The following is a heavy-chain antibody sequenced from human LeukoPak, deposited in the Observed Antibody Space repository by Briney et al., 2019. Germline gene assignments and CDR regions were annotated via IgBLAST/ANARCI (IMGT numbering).Heavy chain of an antibody. CDR3: ARESFTSDDYDSSGSIDY. CDR1: GFTFSSYG. Sequence: GGSLRLSCAASGFTFSSYGMHWVRQAPGKGLEWVAFIRYDGSNKYYADSVKGRFTISRDNSKNTLYLQMNSLRAEDTAVYYCARESFTSDDYDSSGSIDYWGQGTLVTVSS. D-gene: IGHD3-22*01. CDR2: IRYDGSNK. J-gene: IGHJ4*02. V-gene: IGHV3-30*02.